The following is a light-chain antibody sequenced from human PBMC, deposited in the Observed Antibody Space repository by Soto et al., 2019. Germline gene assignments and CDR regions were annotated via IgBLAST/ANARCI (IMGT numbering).Light chain of an antibody. CDR1: QSISSY. Sequence: DIQITQSPSSLSASVGDRVTITCRASQSISSYLNWYQQKAGLPPKLLIYAASSLQSGVPSRFSGSGSGTDFTLAISSLQPEDFATYYCQQTYSTPPTFGQGTKVDIK. CDR3: QQTYSTPPT. CDR2: AAS. V-gene: IGKV1-39*01. J-gene: IGKJ1*01.